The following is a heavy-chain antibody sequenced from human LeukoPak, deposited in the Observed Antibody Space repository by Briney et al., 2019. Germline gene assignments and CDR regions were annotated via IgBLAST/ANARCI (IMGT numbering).Heavy chain of an antibody. CDR1: GVTFSSYG. CDR3: TTKVIQGNSGADYDV. J-gene: IGHJ4*02. V-gene: IGHV3-30*03. CDR2: ISSDGNDK. Sequence: GGSLRLSCAASGVTFSSYGMHWVRQAPGKGLEWVALISSDGNDKLYRDSGQGRFTISRDDSKRTLYLQMNSLRAEDTAVYYCTTKVIQGNSGADYDVWGEGPLVTVSS. D-gene: IGHD5-12*01.